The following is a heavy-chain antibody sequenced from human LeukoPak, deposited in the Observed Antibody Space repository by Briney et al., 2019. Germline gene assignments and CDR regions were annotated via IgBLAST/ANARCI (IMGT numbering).Heavy chain of an antibody. V-gene: IGHV3-7*01. J-gene: IGHJ4*02. CDR3: ARDPTRGYCSSTSCYTYFDY. CDR1: GFTFSSYW. Sequence: GGSLRLSCAASGFTFSSYWMSWVRQAPGKGLEWVANIKQDGSEKYYVDSVKGRFTISRDNAKNSLYLQMNSLRAEDTAVYYCARDPTRGYCSSTSCYTYFDYWGQGTLVTVSS. D-gene: IGHD2-2*02. CDR2: IKQDGSEK.